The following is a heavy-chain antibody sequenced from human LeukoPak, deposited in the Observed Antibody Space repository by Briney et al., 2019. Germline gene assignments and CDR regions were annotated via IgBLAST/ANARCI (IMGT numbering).Heavy chain of an antibody. V-gene: IGHV3-7*04. D-gene: IGHD3-22*01. CDR2: INRDGGQR. CDR3: ARDISPDDYFDSHKCYYDAFDI. CDR1: GFTFSTYW. J-gene: IGHJ3*02. Sequence: GGSLRLSCAASGFTFSTYWMTRVRQGPGKGLEWVANINRDGGQRSYVDSVKGRFAISRDNAKNSLYLQMSSLKTEDTAVYYCARDISPDDYFDSHKCYYDAFDIWGQGTLVTVSS.